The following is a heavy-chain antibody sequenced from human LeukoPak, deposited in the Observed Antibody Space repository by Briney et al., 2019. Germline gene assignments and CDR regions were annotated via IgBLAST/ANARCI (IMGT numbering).Heavy chain of an antibody. Sequence: SETLSLTCAVNNGSFSNYYWTWIRQSPGKGLQWIGEISQSGTTNYNPSLKSRLTLSIDESKNHLSLTLTSVTAAATALYFCARGGDKYHFFCDRGRLDPWGQGTLVTVSS. CDR3: ARGGDKYHFFCDRGRLDP. CDR1: NGSFSNYY. CDR2: ISQSGTT. J-gene: IGHJ5*02. V-gene: IGHV4-34*01. D-gene: IGHD2-21*02.